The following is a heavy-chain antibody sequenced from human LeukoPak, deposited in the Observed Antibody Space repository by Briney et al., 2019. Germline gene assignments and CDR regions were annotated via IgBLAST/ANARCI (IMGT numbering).Heavy chain of an antibody. J-gene: IGHJ4*02. V-gene: IGHV4-61*01. Sequence: PSQTLSLTCTLSGGSVSSGSYYWNWVREPPGRGLEWIGYVFYSGSTNYNPSPKSLVTISVDTSKNQFSLKVSSVTAADTAVYYCARSDYVWGNYRYFDYWGQGTLVTVSS. CDR1: GGSVSSGSYY. D-gene: IGHD3-16*02. CDR2: VFYSGST. CDR3: ARSDYVWGNYRYFDY.